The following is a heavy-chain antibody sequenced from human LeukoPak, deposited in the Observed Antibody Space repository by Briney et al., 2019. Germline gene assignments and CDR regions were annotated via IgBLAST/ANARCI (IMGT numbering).Heavy chain of an antibody. D-gene: IGHD3-9*01. CDR2: NYYSGST. CDR3: ARDHTYYDILTGYSFGAFDI. J-gene: IGHJ3*02. V-gene: IGHV4-59*01. Sequence: PSETLSLTCTVSGGSISSYYWSWIRQPPGKGLEWIGDNYYSGSTNYNPSLKRRVTISVDTSKNQFSLKLSSVTAADTAVYYCARDHTYYDILTGYSFGAFDIWGQGTMVTVSS. CDR1: GGSISSYY.